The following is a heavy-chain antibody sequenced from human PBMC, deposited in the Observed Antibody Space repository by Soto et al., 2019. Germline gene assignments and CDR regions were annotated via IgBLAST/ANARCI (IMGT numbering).Heavy chain of an antibody. V-gene: IGHV1-24*01. Sequence: QVQLVQSGAEVKKPGASVKVSCKVSGYTLTELSLHWLRQAPGKGLEWMGGFDPEDGETIYAQKFQGRVTMTEDTYTDTAYMELSSLRSEYTAVYYCATNMGVGAIPFDYWGQGTLVTVSS. J-gene: IGHJ4*02. CDR2: FDPEDGET. D-gene: IGHD1-26*01. CDR3: ATNMGVGAIPFDY. CDR1: GYTLTELS.